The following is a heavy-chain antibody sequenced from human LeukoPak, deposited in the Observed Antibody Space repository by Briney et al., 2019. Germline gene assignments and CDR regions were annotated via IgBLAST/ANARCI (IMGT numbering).Heavy chain of an antibody. CDR2: ISGSGGST. D-gene: IGHD3-10*01. J-gene: IGHJ6*02. Sequence: GGSLRLSCAASGFTFSSYSMNRVRQAPGKGLEWVSAISGSGGSTYYADSVKGRFTISRDNAKNSLYLQMNSLRAEDTAVYYCARDPDVGESGYYYYGMDVWGQGTTVTVSS. CDR1: GFTFSSYS. CDR3: ARDPDVGESGYYYYGMDV. V-gene: IGHV3-21*01.